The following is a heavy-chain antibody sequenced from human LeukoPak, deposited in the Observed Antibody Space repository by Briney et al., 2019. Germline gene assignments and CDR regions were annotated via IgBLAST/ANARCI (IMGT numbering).Heavy chain of an antibody. CDR3: ARDGSSGWYGD. Sequence: GGSLRLSCAASGFTFSSYAMHWVRQAPGKGLEWVAVISYDGSNKYYADSVKGRFTISRDNSKNTLYLQMNSLRAEDTAVYYCARDGSSGWYGDWGRGTLVTVSS. V-gene: IGHV3-30*04. CDR2: ISYDGSNK. CDR1: GFTFSSYA. J-gene: IGHJ4*02. D-gene: IGHD6-19*01.